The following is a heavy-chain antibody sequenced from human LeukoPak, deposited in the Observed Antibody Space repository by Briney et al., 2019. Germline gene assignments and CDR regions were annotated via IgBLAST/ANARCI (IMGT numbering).Heavy chain of an antibody. V-gene: IGHV4-61*08. D-gene: IGHD3-10*01. CDR3: ARATVGYYGSGRSFDL. CDR2: IYYSGST. CDR1: GGSVSSGAYY. Sequence: SETLSLTCTVSGGSVSSGAYYWSWIRQPPGKGLEWIGYIYYSGSTNYNPSLKSRVTISVDTSKNQFSLKLSSVTAADTAVYYCARATVGYYGSGRSFDLWGQGTLVTVSS. J-gene: IGHJ4*02.